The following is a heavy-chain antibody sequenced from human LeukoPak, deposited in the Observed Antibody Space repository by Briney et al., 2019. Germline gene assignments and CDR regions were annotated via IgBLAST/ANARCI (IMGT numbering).Heavy chain of an antibody. V-gene: IGHV4-4*07. J-gene: IGHJ4*02. D-gene: IGHD1-26*01. Sequence: PSETLSPTCTVSGGSISSYYWSWIRQPAGKGLEWIGRIYTSGSTNYNPSLKSRVTMSVDTSKNQFSLKLSSVTAADTAVYYCARERPIVGATEFDYWGQGTLVTVSS. CDR3: ARERPIVGATEFDY. CDR1: GGSISSYY. CDR2: IYTSGST.